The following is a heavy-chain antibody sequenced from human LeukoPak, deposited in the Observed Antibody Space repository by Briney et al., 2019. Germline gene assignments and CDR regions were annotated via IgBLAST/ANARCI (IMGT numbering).Heavy chain of an antibody. CDR1: GFTFSSYN. V-gene: IGHV3-21*01. Sequence: GGSLRLSCAASGFTFSSYNMNWVRQAPGKGLEWVSSICRSGSYIYYADSVKGRFTISRDNAKNSLFLQMNSLRAEDTAVFYCARDCGSHDAFDIWGQGTMVTVSS. CDR3: ARDCGSHDAFDI. J-gene: IGHJ3*02. CDR2: ICRSGSYI. D-gene: IGHD1-26*01.